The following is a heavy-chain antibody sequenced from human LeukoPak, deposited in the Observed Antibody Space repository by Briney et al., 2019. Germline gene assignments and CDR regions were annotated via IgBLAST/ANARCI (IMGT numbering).Heavy chain of an antibody. V-gene: IGHV3-73*01. CDR1: GFTFSGSA. J-gene: IGHJ3*02. CDR3: TRHDGGVSSRAAFDI. Sequence: GGSLRLSCAASGFTFSGSAMHWVRQASGKGLEWVGRIRSKANSYATAYAESVKGRFTISRDDSKNTAYLQMNSLKTEDTAVYYCTRHDGGVSSRAAFDIWGQGTMVTVSS. D-gene: IGHD3-16*01. CDR2: IRSKANSYAT.